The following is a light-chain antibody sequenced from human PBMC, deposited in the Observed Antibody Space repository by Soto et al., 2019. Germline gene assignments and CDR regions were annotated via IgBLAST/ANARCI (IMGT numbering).Light chain of an antibody. CDR1: QSISNW. J-gene: IGKJ5*01. V-gene: IGKV1-12*01. CDR3: QQANSFPIT. CDR2: AAS. Sequence: DIQMTQSPSTLSGSVGDRVTITCRASQSISNWLAWYQQKPGKAPKLLIYAASTLQSGVPSRFSGSASGTDFTLTISSLQPEDFATYYCQQANSFPITFGQGTRLEIK.